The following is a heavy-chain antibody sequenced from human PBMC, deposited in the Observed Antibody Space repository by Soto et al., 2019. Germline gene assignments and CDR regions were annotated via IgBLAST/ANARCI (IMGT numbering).Heavy chain of an antibody. CDR2: IYYSGST. V-gene: IGHV4-39*01. CDR1: GCSISSSSYY. CDR3: ARQPWGYSSGWYDY. D-gene: IGHD6-19*01. Sequence: SETLSLTCTVSGCSISSSSYYWGWIRQPPGKGLEWIGSIYYSGSTYYNPSLKSRVTISVDTSKNQFSLKLSSVTAADTAVYYCARQPWGYSSGWYDYWGQGTLVTVS. J-gene: IGHJ4*02.